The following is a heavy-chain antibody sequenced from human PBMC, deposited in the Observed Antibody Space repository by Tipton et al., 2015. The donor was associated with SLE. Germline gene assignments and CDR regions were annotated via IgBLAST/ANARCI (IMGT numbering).Heavy chain of an antibody. CDR1: GYTFTSYY. Sequence: QSGPEVKKPGASVKVSCKASGYTFTSYYMHWVRQAPGQGLEWMGIINPSGGSTSYAQKFQGRVTMTRGTSTSTVYMELSSLRSEDPAVYYCARGDRTHDAFDIWGQGTMVPVSS. CDR3: ARGDRTHDAFDI. V-gene: IGHV1-46*01. J-gene: IGHJ3*02. CDR2: INPSGGST.